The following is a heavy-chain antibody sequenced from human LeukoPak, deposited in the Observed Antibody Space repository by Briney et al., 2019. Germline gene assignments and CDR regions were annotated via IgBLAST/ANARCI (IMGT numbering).Heavy chain of an antibody. CDR2: VDPEDGET. CDR1: GYTFTDYY. CDR3: ATDPTTPGHYYYMDV. J-gene: IGHJ6*03. V-gene: IGHV1-69-2*01. Sequence: ASVKISRKVSGYTFTDYYMHWVQQAPGKGLEWMGLVDPEDGETIYAEKLQGRVAITADTSTDTAYMELSSLRSEDTAVYYCATDPTTPGHYYYMDVWGKGTTVTVSS. D-gene: IGHD1-1*01.